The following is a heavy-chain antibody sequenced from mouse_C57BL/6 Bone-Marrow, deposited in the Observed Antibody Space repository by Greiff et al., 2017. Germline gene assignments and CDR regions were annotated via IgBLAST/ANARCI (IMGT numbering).Heavy chain of an antibody. D-gene: IGHD1-1*01. CDR2: ISNGGGST. Sequence: EVQRVESGGGLVQPGGSLKLSCAASGFTFSDYYMYWVRQTPEKRLEWVAYISNGGGSTYYPDTVKGRFTISRDNAKNTLYLQMSRLKSEDTAMYYCARHPYYYGSSYGAMDDWGQGTSVTGSS. V-gene: IGHV5-12*01. J-gene: IGHJ4*01. CDR3: ARHPYYYGSSYGAMDD. CDR1: GFTFSDYY.